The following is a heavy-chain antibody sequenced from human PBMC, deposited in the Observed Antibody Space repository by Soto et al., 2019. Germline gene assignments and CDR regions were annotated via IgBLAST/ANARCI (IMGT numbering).Heavy chain of an antibody. CDR1: GFTFTSSA. CDR3: ADGGIYGIDV. J-gene: IGHJ6*02. D-gene: IGHD1-26*01. Sequence: QMQLVQSGPEVKKPGTSVKVSCKASGFTFTSSAMQGVRQARGQRLEWLGWIVVGSGNTNYAQKFQERVTITRDMSTSTAYKELSTPTSEATAVYYGADGGIYGIDVWGQGTTVTF. V-gene: IGHV1-58*02. CDR2: IVVGSGNT.